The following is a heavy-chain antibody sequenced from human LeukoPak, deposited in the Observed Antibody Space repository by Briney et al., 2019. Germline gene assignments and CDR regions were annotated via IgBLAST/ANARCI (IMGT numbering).Heavy chain of an antibody. J-gene: IGHJ4*02. Sequence: GGSLRLSCAASGFTFSSHAMNWVRQAPGKGLEWLTSINGSGARIYYADSVRGRFTVSRDNTGNSLSLQMDSLRVEDTAVYYCTRELLSLQQGLEYWGQGPLVTVPS. CDR1: GFTFSSHA. V-gene: IGHV3-48*03. CDR2: INGSGARI. D-gene: IGHD2/OR15-2a*01. CDR3: TRELLSLQQGLEY.